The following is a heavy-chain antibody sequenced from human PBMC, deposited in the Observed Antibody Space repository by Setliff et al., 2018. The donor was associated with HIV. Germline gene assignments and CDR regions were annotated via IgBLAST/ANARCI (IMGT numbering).Heavy chain of an antibody. CDR1: GGSISSGVSY. J-gene: IGHJ3*02. D-gene: IGHD3-16*01. Sequence: PSEPLSLTCTVSGGSISSGVSYWSWIRQLPGKGLEWIGYIYYSGSTYYNPSLKSRLTISVDTSKNQFSLKLNSVTAADTAVYYCARYVAYDEDDFDIWGQGTMVTVSS. CDR2: IYYSGST. CDR3: ARYVAYDEDDFDI. V-gene: IGHV4-31*03.